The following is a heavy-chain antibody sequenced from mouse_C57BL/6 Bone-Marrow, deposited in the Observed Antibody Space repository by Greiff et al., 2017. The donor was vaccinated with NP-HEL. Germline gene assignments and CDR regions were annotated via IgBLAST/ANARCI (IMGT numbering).Heavy chain of an antibody. D-gene: IGHD1-1*01. CDR2: INPGSGGT. Sequence: QVQLKQSGAELVRPGTSVKVSCKASGYAFTNYLIEWVKQRPGQGLEWIGVINPGSGGTNYNEKFKGKATLTADKSSSTAYMQLSSLTSEDSAVYFCARSDYGNSYGYWGQGTTLTVSS. CDR3: ARSDYGNSYGY. V-gene: IGHV1-54*01. J-gene: IGHJ2*01. CDR1: GYAFTNYL.